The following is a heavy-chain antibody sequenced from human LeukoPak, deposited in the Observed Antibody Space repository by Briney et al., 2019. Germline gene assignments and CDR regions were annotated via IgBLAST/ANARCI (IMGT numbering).Heavy chain of an antibody. CDR2: IHSSGST. CDR1: GGSISSGSYY. Sequence: SQTLSLTCTVSGGSISSGSYYWSWIRQPPGEGLEWIGYIHSSGSTYYNPSLKSRITISLDTSKNQFFLKLRSVTAADTAVYYCARDHGLLGIDYWGQGTLVTVSS. CDR3: ARDHGLLGIDY. D-gene: IGHD2-15*01. J-gene: IGHJ4*02. V-gene: IGHV4-30-4*08.